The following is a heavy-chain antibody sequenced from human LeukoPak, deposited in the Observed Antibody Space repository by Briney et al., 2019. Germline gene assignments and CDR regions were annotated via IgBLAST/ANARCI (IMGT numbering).Heavy chain of an antibody. J-gene: IGHJ4*02. V-gene: IGHV4-4*02. CDR3: ARSRAAAGTRDFDY. D-gene: IGHD6-13*01. CDR1: GDSITSSNW. Sequence: PSETLSLTCSISGDSITSSNWWSWVRQPPGQGLEWIGEVYHSGATNYNPSLKSRVTISLDKSKNQFSLNLSFVTAADTAVFYCARSRAAAGTRDFDYWGQGTLVTVSS. CDR2: VYHSGAT.